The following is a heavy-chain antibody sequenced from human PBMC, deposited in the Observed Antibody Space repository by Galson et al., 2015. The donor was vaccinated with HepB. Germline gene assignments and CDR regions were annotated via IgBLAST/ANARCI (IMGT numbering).Heavy chain of an antibody. CDR2: ISAHNGNT. Sequence: SVKVSCKGSGYSFTNYGVNWVRQAPGQGLEWMGWISAHNGNTKYAQNFQGRVTMTTDTSTNTGHMELRSLRSDDTAVYYCARDYGGNQRDFDYWGQGTLVTVSS. D-gene: IGHD4-23*01. J-gene: IGHJ4*02. CDR3: ARDYGGNQRDFDY. V-gene: IGHV1-18*04. CDR1: GYSFTNYG.